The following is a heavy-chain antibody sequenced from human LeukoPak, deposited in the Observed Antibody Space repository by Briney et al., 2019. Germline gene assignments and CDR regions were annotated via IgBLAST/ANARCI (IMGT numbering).Heavy chain of an antibody. CDR3: ARAMNKLGATTRALDY. Sequence: GSPRLSCAASGFTFSDYYMSWIRQAPGKGLEWIGEINHSGSTNYNPSLKSRVTISVDTSKNQFSLKLSSVTAADTAVYYCARAMNKLGATTRALDYWGQGTLVTVSS. CDR1: GFTFSDYY. J-gene: IGHJ4*02. CDR2: INHSGST. V-gene: IGHV4-34*01. D-gene: IGHD1-26*01.